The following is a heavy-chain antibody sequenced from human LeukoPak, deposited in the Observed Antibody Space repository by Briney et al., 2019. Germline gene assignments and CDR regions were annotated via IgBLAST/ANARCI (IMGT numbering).Heavy chain of an antibody. J-gene: IGHJ4*02. CDR2: ISGGGGST. Sequence: PGGSLRLSCAASGFTFTSYSMNWVRQAPGKGLEWVSTISGGGGSTYYADSVKGRFTISRDNSKNTLYLQMNSLRAEDTAVYCCARLMITFGGVIVGFIYYFDYWGQGTLVTVSS. CDR3: ARLMITFGGVIVGFIYYFDY. D-gene: IGHD3-16*02. CDR1: GFTFTSYS. V-gene: IGHV3-23*01.